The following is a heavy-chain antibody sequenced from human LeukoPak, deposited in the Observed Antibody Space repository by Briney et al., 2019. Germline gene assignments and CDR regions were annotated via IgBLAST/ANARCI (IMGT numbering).Heavy chain of an antibody. CDR1: GGSISSYY. CDR3: ARGLPGLGEYYFDY. V-gene: IGHV4-59*01. CDR2: IYYSGST. J-gene: IGHJ4*02. Sequence: SETLSLTCTVSGGSISSYYWSWLRQPPGKGLEWIGYIYYSGSTNYNPSLKSRVTISVDTSKNQFSLKLSSVTAADTAVYYCARGLPGLGEYYFDYWGQGTLVTVSS. D-gene: IGHD3-16*01.